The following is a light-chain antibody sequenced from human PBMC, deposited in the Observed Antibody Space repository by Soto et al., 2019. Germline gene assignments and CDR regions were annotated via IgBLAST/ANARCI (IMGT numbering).Light chain of an antibody. CDR2: GSF. J-gene: IGKJ1*01. CDR3: QRYNRTTWT. CDR1: QRLSGTY. Sequence: EMVLTQSPGTLSLSPVERATLSCRASQRLSGTYLVWYQQRPGKAPRRLIYGSFSRATDIPDRFSGGGSGTDFSLTISRLEPEDFAVYYCQRYNRTTWTFGQRTQVEVK. V-gene: IGKV3-20*01.